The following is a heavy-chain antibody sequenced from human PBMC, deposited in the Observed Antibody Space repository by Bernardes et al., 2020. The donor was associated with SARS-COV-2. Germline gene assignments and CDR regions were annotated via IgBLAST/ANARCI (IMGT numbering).Heavy chain of an antibody. CDR1: GSTFSNYA. CDR2: TRGSGGST. D-gene: IGHD3-16*01. V-gene: IGHV3-23*01. J-gene: IGHJ4*02. Sequence: GGSLRLSCAASGSTFSNYAMSWVRQAPGKGLEWVSATRGSGGSTYYADSVKGRFSISRDHSKNTQYLQMNSLRAEDTAVYFWAKMPGTYTRLRFDYWGQGTLVTVSS. CDR3: AKMPGTYTRLRFDY.